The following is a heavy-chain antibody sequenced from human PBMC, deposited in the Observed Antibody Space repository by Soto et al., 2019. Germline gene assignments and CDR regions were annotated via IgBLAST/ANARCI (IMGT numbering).Heavy chain of an antibody. CDR3: ATASTMIVVVTDYYFDY. V-gene: IGHV1-24*01. CDR2: FDPEDGET. CDR1: GYTLTELS. J-gene: IGHJ4*02. Sequence: GPSVKVSCKVSGYTLTELSMHWVRQAPGKGHEWMGGFDPEDGETIYAQKFQGRVTMTEDTSTDTAYMELSSLRSEDTAVYYCATASTMIVVVTDYYFDYWGQGTLVTVSS. D-gene: IGHD3-22*01.